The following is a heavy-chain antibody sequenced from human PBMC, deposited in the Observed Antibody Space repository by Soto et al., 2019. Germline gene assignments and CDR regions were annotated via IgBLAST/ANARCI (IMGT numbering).Heavy chain of an antibody. J-gene: IGHJ6*03. CDR2: IRSKAYGGTT. V-gene: IGHV3-49*03. Sequence: PGGSLRLSCTASGFTFGDYAMSWFRQAPGKGLKWVGFIRSKAYGGTTEYAASVKGRFTISRDDSKSIAYLQMNSLKTEDTAVYYCTREAPYYDILTGYYLYYYYYMDVWGKGTTVTVSS. CDR1: GFTFGDYA. D-gene: IGHD3-9*01. CDR3: TREAPYYDILTGYYLYYYYYMDV.